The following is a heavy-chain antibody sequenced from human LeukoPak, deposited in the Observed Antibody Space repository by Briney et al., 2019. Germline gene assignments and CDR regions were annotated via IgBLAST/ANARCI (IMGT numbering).Heavy chain of an antibody. CDR2: INPNSGGT. Sequence: ASVKVSCTASGYTFTGYYMHWVRQAPGQGLEWMGRINPNSGGTNYAQKFQGRVTMTRDTSISTAYMELSRLRSDDTAVYYCARDLKGDYYFDYWGQGTLVTVSS. CDR1: GYTFTGYY. V-gene: IGHV1-2*06. J-gene: IGHJ4*02. CDR3: ARDLKGDYYFDY.